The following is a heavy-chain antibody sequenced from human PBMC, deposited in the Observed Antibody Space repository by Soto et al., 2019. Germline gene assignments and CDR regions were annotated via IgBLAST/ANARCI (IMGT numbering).Heavy chain of an antibody. CDR3: ARDVGRYSSSWYKKYYYYGMDV. J-gene: IGHJ6*02. Sequence: GGSLRLSCGASGFTFSSYGMHWVRQAPGKGLEWVAVIWYDGSNKYYADSVKGRFTISRDNSKNTLYLQMNSLRAEDTAVYYCARDVGRYSSSWYKKYYYYGMDVWGQGTTVIVSS. V-gene: IGHV3-33*01. D-gene: IGHD6-13*01. CDR2: IWYDGSNK. CDR1: GFTFSSYG.